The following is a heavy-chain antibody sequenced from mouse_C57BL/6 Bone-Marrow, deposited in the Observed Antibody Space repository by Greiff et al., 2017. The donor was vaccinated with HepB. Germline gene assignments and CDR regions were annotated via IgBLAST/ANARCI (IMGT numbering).Heavy chain of an antibody. V-gene: IGHV1-55*01. D-gene: IGHD1-2*01. Sequence: VQGVESGAELVKPGASVKMSCKASGYTFTSYWITWVKQRPRQGLEWIGDIYPGSGSTNYNEKFKSKATLTVDTSSSTAYMQLSSLTSEDSAVYYCARQSYYGPSFAYWGQGTLVTVSA. CDR2: IYPGSGST. CDR3: ARQSYYGPSFAY. J-gene: IGHJ3*01. CDR1: GYTFTSYW.